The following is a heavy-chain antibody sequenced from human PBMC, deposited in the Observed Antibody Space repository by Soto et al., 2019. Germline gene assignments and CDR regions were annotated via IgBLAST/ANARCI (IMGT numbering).Heavy chain of an antibody. J-gene: IGHJ4*02. CDR3: ARGLYSSSSLDY. CDR1: GFTFSSYS. Sequence: GGSLRLSCAASGFTFSSYSMNWVRQAPGKGLEWVSSISSSSSYIYYADSVKGRFTISRDNAKNSLYLQRNRLRAEDTAVYSCARGLYSSSSLDYWGQGTLVTVSS. D-gene: IGHD6-6*01. V-gene: IGHV3-21*01. CDR2: ISSSSSYI.